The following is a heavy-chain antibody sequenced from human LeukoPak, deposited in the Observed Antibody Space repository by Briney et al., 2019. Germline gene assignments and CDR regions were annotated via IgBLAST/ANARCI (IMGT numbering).Heavy chain of an antibody. Sequence: GGSLRLSCAASGFTFSSYGMHWVRQAPGKGLEWVAVISYDGSNKYYADSVKGRFTISRDNSKNTLYLQMNSLRAEDTAVYYCAKDRVVYGRRGSCFDYWGQGTLVTASS. CDR1: GFTFSSYG. D-gene: IGHD1-26*01. CDR2: ISYDGSNK. V-gene: IGHV3-30*18. CDR3: AKDRVVYGRRGSCFDY. J-gene: IGHJ4*02.